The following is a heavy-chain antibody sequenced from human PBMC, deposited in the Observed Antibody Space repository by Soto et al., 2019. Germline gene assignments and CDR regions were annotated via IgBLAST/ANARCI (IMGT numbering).Heavy chain of an antibody. CDR1: GFTFSSYG. CDR2: ISYDGSNK. CDR3: AKAEYYDFWSGYQFYYYYYYGMDV. Sequence: GGSLRLSCAASGFTFSSYGMHWVRQAPGKGLEWVAVISYDGSNKYYADSVKGRFTISRDNSKNTLYLQMNSLRAEDTAVYYCAKAEYYDFWSGYQFYYYYYYGMDVWGQGTTVTVSS. V-gene: IGHV3-30*18. J-gene: IGHJ6*02. D-gene: IGHD3-3*01.